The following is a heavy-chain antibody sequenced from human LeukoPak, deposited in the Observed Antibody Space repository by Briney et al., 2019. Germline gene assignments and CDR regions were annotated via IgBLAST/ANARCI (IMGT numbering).Heavy chain of an antibody. CDR2: IYYSGST. D-gene: IGHD6-19*01. J-gene: IGHJ4*02. CDR1: GGSISSNGHY. Sequence: SETLSLTCTVSGGSISSNGHYWGWIRQPPGKGLEWIGSIYYSGSTYYSPSLESRVTISVDTSKNQFSLKVRSVTAADTAVYFCARGGHSSGWDYEYWGQGTLVTVSS. CDR3: ARGGHSSGWDYEY. V-gene: IGHV4-39*07.